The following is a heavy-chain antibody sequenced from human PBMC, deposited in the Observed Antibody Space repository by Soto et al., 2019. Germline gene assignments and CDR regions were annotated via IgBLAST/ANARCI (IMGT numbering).Heavy chain of an antibody. Sequence: SETLSLTCTVSGGSISSYYWSWIRQPPGKGLEWIGYIYYSGSTNYNPSLKSRVTISVDKSKNQFSLKLSSVTAADTAVYYCARLPDYGDYYHTFDYWGQGTLVTVSS. CDR1: GGSISSYY. J-gene: IGHJ4*02. CDR2: IYYSGST. D-gene: IGHD4-17*01. CDR3: ARLPDYGDYYHTFDY. V-gene: IGHV4-59*01.